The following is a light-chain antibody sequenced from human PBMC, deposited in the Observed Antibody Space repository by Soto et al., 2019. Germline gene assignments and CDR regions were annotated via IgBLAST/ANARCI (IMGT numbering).Light chain of an antibody. Sequence: QTVVTQEPSFSVSPGGTVTLTCGLSSGSVSTGYYPSWYQQTPGQAPRTLIYSTNTRSSGVPDRFSGSILGNKAALTITGAQADDESDYYCVLYMGRGISMFGGGTKLTVL. CDR2: STN. V-gene: IGLV8-61*01. CDR3: VLYMGRGISM. CDR1: SGSVSTGYY. J-gene: IGLJ3*02.